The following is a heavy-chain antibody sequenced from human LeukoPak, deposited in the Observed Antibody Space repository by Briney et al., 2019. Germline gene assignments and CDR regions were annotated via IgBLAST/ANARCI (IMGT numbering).Heavy chain of an antibody. CDR1: GGSFSGYY. J-gene: IGHJ2*01. V-gene: IGHV4-34*01. Sequence: SETLSLTCAVYGGSFSGYYWSWIRQPPGKGLEWIGEINHSGSTNYNPSLKSRVTISVDTSKNQFSLKLSSVTAADTAVYYCARHPAWRYFDLWGRGTLVTVSS. CDR2: INHSGST. CDR3: ARHPAWRYFDL.